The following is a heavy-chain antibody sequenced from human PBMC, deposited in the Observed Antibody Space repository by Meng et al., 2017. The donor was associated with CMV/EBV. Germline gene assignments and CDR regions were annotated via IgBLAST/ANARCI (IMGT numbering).Heavy chain of an antibody. J-gene: IGHJ3*02. Sequence: SVNVSCKASGGTFSNYAISWVRQAPGQGLEWMGGIIPILGIANYAQKFQGRVTITADKSTSTAYMELSSLRSEDTAVYYCARVEGNGYCTSTAGSDYAFDIWGQGTMVTVSS. V-gene: IGHV1-69*10. CDR3: ARVEGNGYCTSTAGSDYAFDI. CDR2: IIPILGIA. D-gene: IGHD2-2*01. CDR1: GGTFSNYA.